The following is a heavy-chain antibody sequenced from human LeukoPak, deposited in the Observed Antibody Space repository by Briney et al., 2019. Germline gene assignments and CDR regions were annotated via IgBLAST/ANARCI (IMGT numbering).Heavy chain of an antibody. J-gene: IGHJ5*02. D-gene: IGHD6-13*01. CDR2: ISAYNGNT. Sequence: ASQKVSCKASVYTFTSYGISWVRQAPGQGLEWMGWISAYNGNTKYAQKLQGRVTMTTDTSTSPAYMELRSLRSDDTAVYYCARGIAAAGGTWFDPWGQGTLVTVCS. CDR1: VYTFTSYG. V-gene: IGHV1-18*01. CDR3: ARGIAAAGGTWFDP.